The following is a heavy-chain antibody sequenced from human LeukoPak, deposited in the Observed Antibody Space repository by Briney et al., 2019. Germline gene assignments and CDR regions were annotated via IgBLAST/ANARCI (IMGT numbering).Heavy chain of an antibody. CDR1: GFLVNNYY. V-gene: IGHV3-49*03. D-gene: IGHD2-15*01. Sequence: GGSLRLSCTVSGFLVNNYYMSWFRQAPGKGLEWVGFIRSKAYGGTTEYAASVKGRFTISRDDSKSIAYLQMNSLKTEDTAVYYCTRVLGWWGLLPDKFDYWGQGTLVTVSS. CDR2: IRSKAYGGTT. CDR3: TRVLGWWGLLPDKFDY. J-gene: IGHJ4*02.